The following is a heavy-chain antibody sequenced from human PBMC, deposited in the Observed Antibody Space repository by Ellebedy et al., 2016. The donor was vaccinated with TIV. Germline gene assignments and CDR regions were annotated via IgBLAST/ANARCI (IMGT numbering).Heavy chain of an antibody. Sequence: GESLKISCAASGFTFRNAWMSWVRQAPGKGLEWVGRIKSKTEGETTDHAAPVKGRFTISRDDSKNTLYLQMNSLKTEDTAVYYCTTIGYIAPWGQGTLVAVSS. D-gene: IGHD5-18*01. CDR1: GFTFRNAW. CDR2: IKSKTEGETT. J-gene: IGHJ4*02. V-gene: IGHV3-15*01. CDR3: TTIGYIAP.